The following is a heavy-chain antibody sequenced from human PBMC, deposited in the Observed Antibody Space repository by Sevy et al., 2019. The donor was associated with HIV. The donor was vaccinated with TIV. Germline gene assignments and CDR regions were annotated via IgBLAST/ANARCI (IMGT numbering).Heavy chain of an antibody. CDR1: GGSINSGDYF. Sequence: SETLSLTCTVSGGSINSGDYFWSWIRQPPGMGLECIGYISYSGSTYYSPSLKSRVTISVDTSKNQFSLKLTSVTAADTAVYYCAREVRGVILSFPRSNWFDPWGQGALVTVSS. D-gene: IGHD3-10*01. CDR2: ISYSGST. J-gene: IGHJ5*02. V-gene: IGHV4-30-4*01. CDR3: AREVRGVILSFPRSNWFDP.